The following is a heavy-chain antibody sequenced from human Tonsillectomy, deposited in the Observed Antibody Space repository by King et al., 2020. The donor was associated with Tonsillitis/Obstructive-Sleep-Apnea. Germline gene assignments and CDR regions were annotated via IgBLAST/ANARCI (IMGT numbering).Heavy chain of an antibody. J-gene: IGHJ4*02. Sequence: VQLVESGGGVVQPGRSLSLSCAASGFSFSSYAMHWVRQAPGKGLEWVALISYDGSNKYYADSVKGRFTISRDNSKNTLFLQMNSLRTEDTAVYYCARDPVPNIVSAIGGRFFDYWGQGTLVTVSS. V-gene: IGHV3-30*01. D-gene: IGHD5/OR15-5a*01. CDR1: GFSFSSYA. CDR2: ISYDGSNK. CDR3: ARDPVPNIVSAIGGRFFDY.